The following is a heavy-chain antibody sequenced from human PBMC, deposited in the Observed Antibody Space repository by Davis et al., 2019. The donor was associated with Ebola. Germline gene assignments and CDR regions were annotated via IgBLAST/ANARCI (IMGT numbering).Heavy chain of an antibody. Sequence: MPSETLSLTCAVYGGSFSGYYWSWIRQPPGKGLEWIGEINHSGSTNYNPSLKSRVTISVDTSKNQFSLKLSSVTAADTAVYYCARRGRYCSSTSCYLYYYYGINVWGQGTTVTFSS. CDR2: INHSGST. D-gene: IGHD2-2*01. CDR1: GGSFSGYY. V-gene: IGHV4-34*01. J-gene: IGHJ6*02. CDR3: ARRGRYCSSTSCYLYYYYGINV.